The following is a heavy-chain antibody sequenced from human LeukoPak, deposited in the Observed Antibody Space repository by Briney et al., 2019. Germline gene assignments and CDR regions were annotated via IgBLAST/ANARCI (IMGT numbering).Heavy chain of an antibody. V-gene: IGHV1-2*02. CDR2: INLKSGGT. CDR1: GYTFTGYY. J-gene: IGHJ6*03. D-gene: IGHD5-12*01. Sequence: ASVKVSCKASGYTFTGYYMHWVRQAPGQGLEWMGWINLKSGGTNSAEKFQVRVTMTRDTTTSTAYMELSRLRFDDTAVYYCARATVEYSGYDGPLWPSYYYYYMDVWGKGTTVTVSS. CDR3: ARATVEYSGYDGPLWPSYYYYYMDV.